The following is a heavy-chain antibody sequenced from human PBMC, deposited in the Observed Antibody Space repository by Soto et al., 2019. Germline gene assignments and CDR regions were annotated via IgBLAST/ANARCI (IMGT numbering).Heavy chain of an antibody. CDR1: GGSISSYY. J-gene: IGHJ5*02. V-gene: IGHV4-59*01. CDR2: IYYSGST. D-gene: IGHD3-3*01. Sequence: SETLSLTCTVSGGSISSYYWSWIRQPPGKGLEWIGYIYYSGSTNYNPSLKSRVTISVDTSKNQFSLKLSSVTAADTAVYYCARSRITIFGVVITPDWFDPWGQGTLVTAPQ. CDR3: ARSRITIFGVVITPDWFDP.